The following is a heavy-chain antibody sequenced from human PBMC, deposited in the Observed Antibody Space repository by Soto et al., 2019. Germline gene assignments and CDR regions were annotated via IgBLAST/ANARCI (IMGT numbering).Heavy chain of an antibody. V-gene: IGHV1-18*01. D-gene: IGHD5-18*01. CDR3: ARDDDRGYSYGYYYYYGMDV. CDR1: GYTFTSYG. J-gene: IGHJ6*02. Sequence: QVQLVQSGAEVKKPGASVKVSCKASGYTFTSYGISWVRQAPGQGLEWMGWISAYNGNTNYAQKLQGRVTMTTDTSTSTAYMELRSLRSDDTAVYYCARDDDRGYSYGYYYYYGMDVWGQGTTVTVSS. CDR2: ISAYNGNT.